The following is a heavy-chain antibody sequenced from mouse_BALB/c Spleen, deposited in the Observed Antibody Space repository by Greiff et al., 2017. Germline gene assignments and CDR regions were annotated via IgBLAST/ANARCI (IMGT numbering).Heavy chain of an antibody. D-gene: IGHD2-3*01. J-gene: IGHJ3*01. CDR2: IRNKANGYTT. Sequence: EVKLMESGGGLVQPGGSLRLSCATSGFTFTDYYMSWVRQPPGKALEWLGFIRNKANGYTTEYSASVKGRFTISRDNSQSILYLQMNTLRAEDSATYYCARDSGYYAAWVAYWGQGTLVTVSA. CDR3: ARDSGYYAAWVAY. V-gene: IGHV7-3*02. CDR1: GFTFTDYY.